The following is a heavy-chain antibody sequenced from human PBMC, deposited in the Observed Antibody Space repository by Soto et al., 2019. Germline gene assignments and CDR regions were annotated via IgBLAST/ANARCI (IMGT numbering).Heavy chain of an antibody. J-gene: IGHJ5*02. Sequence: QVQLVQSGAEVTKPGSSVKVSCKASGGPFSSFIWVRQAPGQGLEWVGRIIPILDITNSAQKFQGRVTLTADRSTNTVYMELSSLRSDDTAIYYCASEANPSGGRTVFDPWGQGTLVTVSS. CDR2: IIPILDIT. V-gene: IGHV1-69*02. D-gene: IGHD2-15*01. CDR1: GGPFSS. CDR3: ASEANPSGGRTVFDP.